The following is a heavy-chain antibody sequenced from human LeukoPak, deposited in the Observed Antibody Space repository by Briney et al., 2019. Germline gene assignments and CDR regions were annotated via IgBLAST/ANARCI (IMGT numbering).Heavy chain of an antibody. CDR3: ARGYSSGWYSGTNWFDP. CDR1: GFTFSGYE. CDR2: ISSSGRTI. V-gene: IGHV3-48*03. D-gene: IGHD6-19*01. J-gene: IGHJ5*02. Sequence: GGSLRLSCVASGFTFSGYEMNWVRRAPGKGLEWVSYISSSGRTIYYVDSVKGRFAISRDNADNSLFLQMNSLRAEDTAVYYCARGYSSGWYSGTNWFDPWGQGTLVTVSS.